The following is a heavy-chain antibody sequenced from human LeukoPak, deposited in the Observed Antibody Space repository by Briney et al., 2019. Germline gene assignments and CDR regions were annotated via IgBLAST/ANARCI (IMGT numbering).Heavy chain of an antibody. CDR2: IYNSGST. D-gene: IGHD3-3*01. Sequence: SETLSLTCTVSGGSMSNYYWTWIRLPPGQGLEWIGYIYNSGSTRYNPSLKSRVTISVDTSMNQFSLKLSSVTAADTAVYYCARHARFFGVVTHFDYWGQGTLVTVSS. CDR3: ARHARFFGVVTHFDY. J-gene: IGHJ4*02. CDR1: GGSMSNYY. V-gene: IGHV4-59*08.